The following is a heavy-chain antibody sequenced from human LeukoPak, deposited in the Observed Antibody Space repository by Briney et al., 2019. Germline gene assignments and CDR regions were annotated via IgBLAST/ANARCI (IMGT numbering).Heavy chain of an antibody. D-gene: IGHD5-12*01. CDR1: GFTFSTYA. J-gene: IGHJ4*02. CDR2: ISGSGGST. CDR3: ARGTTGGYSPSH. Sequence: GGSLRLSCAASGFTFSTYAMSWVRQTPEKGLEWVSAISGSGGSTYYADSVKGRFTISRDNSKNTLYLQMNSLRAEDTAVYYCARGTTGGYSPSHWGQGTLVTVSS. V-gene: IGHV3-23*01.